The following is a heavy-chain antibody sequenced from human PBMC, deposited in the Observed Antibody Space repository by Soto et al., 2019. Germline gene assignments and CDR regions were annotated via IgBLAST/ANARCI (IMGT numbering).Heavy chain of an antibody. CDR2: ISYDGSNK. D-gene: IGHD6-19*01. J-gene: IGHJ4*02. CDR1: GFTFSSYA. Sequence: QVQLVESGGGVVQPGRSLRLSCAASGFTFSSYAMHWVRQAPGKGLEWVAVISYDGSNKYYADSVKGRFTISRDNSKNTLYLQMNSLRAEDTAVYYCAREVEVYSSGQRSMQIDYWGQGTLVTVSS. V-gene: IGHV3-30-3*01. CDR3: AREVEVYSSGQRSMQIDY.